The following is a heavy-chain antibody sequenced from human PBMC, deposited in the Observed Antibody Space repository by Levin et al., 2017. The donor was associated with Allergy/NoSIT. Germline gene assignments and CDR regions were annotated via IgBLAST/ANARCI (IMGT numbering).Heavy chain of an antibody. CDR3: ARGEMTTVTLADY. V-gene: IGHV3-30-3*01. J-gene: IGHJ4*02. CDR2: ISYDGSNK. Sequence: GESLKISCAASGFTFSSYAMHWVRQAPGKGLEWVAVISYDGSNKYYADSVKGRFTISRDNSKNTLYLQMNSLRAEDTAVYYCARGEMTTVTLADYWGQGTLVTVSS. CDR1: GFTFSSYA. D-gene: IGHD4-11*01.